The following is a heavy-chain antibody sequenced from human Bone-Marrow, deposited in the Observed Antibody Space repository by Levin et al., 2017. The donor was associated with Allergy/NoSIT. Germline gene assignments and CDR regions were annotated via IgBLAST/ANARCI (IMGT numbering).Heavy chain of an antibody. V-gene: IGHV3-23*01. CDR3: TKTYYYSRGGNEY. D-gene: IGHD3-10*01. CDR2: IIGSGGST. J-gene: IGHJ4*02. CDR1: GFTFSSYA. Sequence: GESLKISCAASGFTFSSYAMRWVRQAPGKGLDWVSSIIGSGGSTYYADSVKGRFTISRDNSKNTLYLQMNSLRAEDTAIYYCTKTYYYSRGGNEYWGQGTLVTVSS.